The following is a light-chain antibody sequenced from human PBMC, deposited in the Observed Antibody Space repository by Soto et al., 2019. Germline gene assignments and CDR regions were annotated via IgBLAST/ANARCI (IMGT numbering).Light chain of an antibody. J-gene: IGLJ2*01. V-gene: IGLV2-14*01. CDR2: DVS. CDR1: SSDVGGYSF. CDR3: SSYTSSSTLVV. Sequence: QSALTQPASVSGSPGQSITISCTGTSSDVGGYSFVSWYQQHPGKAPKLMIYDVSNRPSGVSNRFSGSKSGNTASLTIPGLQAEDEADYYCSSYTSSSTLVVFGGGTKLTVL.